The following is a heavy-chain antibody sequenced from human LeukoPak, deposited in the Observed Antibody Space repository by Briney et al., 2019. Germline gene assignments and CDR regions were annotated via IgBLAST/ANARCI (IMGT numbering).Heavy chain of an antibody. J-gene: IGHJ4*02. V-gene: IGHV3-23*01. Sequence: GGSLRLSCAASGFTFSSYAMSWVRQAPGKGLEWVSAISGSGGSTYYADSVKGRFTISRDNSKNTLYLQMSSLRAEDTAVYYCAKERNRGYCSSTSCLSIDYWGQGTLVTVSS. D-gene: IGHD2-2*01. CDR1: GFTFSSYA. CDR3: AKERNRGYCSSTSCLSIDY. CDR2: ISGSGGST.